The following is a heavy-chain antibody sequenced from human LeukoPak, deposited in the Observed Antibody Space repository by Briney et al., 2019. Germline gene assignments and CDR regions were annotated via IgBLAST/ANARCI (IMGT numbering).Heavy chain of an antibody. V-gene: IGHV3-7*01. CDR1: GFTFTTYW. CDR3: ARGDYGWAFDI. Sequence: PGGSLRLSCAASGFTFTTYWMSWVRQAPGKGLEWVANIKQDGTEKYYVDSVKGRFTISRDNAKNSLYLQMNSLRAEDTAVYYCARGDYGWAFDIWGQGTMVTVSS. D-gene: IGHD3-16*01. J-gene: IGHJ3*02. CDR2: IKQDGTEK.